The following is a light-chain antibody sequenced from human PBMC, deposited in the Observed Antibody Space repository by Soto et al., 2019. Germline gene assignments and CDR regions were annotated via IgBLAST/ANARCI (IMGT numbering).Light chain of an antibody. CDR1: SSDVGGYTY. J-gene: IGLJ1*01. CDR3: SSYTSSSTYV. Sequence: QSVLTHPASVSGSPGQSITISCTGTSSDVGGYTYVSWYQQHPGKAPKLMIYEVSNRPSGVSNRFSGSKSGNTASLTISGLQAEYEADYYCSSYTSSSTYVFGTGTKLTVL. V-gene: IGLV2-14*01. CDR2: EVS.